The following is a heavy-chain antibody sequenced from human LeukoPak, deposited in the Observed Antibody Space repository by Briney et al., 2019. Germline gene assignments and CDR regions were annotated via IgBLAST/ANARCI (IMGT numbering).Heavy chain of an antibody. J-gene: IGHJ4*02. CDR2: IYTSGST. Sequence: PSQTLSLTCTVSGGSISSGSYYWNWIRQPAGKGLEWIGRIYTSGSTNYNPSLKSRVTISVDTSKNQFSLKLSSVTAADTAVYYCARFRAVAGSFDYWGQGTLVTVSS. D-gene: IGHD6-19*01. CDR1: GGSISSGSYY. CDR3: ARFRAVAGSFDY. V-gene: IGHV4-61*02.